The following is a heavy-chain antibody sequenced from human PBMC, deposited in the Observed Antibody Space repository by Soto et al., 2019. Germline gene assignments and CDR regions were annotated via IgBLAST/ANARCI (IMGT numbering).Heavy chain of an antibody. CDR1: GGSFSDYY. CDR2: INHSGST. D-gene: IGHD2-2*01. Sequence: QVQLQQWGAGLLRPSETLSLTCAVYGGSFSDYYWSWLRQPPGKGLGWIGEINHSGSTEYDPSLKSRVTVSMDTSKKQIYQKLNSVSAADTAIYSCSSTPVSTTTSCYGGFFDPWGQGTLVTVSS. V-gene: IGHV4-34*02. J-gene: IGHJ5*02. CDR3: SSTPVSTTTSCYGGFFDP.